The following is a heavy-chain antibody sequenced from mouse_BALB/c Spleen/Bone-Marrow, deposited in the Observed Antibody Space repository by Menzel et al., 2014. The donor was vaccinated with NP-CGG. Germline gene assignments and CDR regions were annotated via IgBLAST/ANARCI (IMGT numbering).Heavy chain of an antibody. CDR3: TRHWDYAMDY. J-gene: IGHJ4*01. CDR2: IDPETGGT. D-gene: IGHD4-1*01. Sequence: VKLVESGAELVRPGASVTLSCKASGYTFTDYEMHWVKQTPVHGLEWIGAIDPETGGTAYNQKFKGKATLTADKSSSTACIELRSLTSEDSAVYYCTRHWDYAMDYWGQGTSVTVSS. CDR1: GYTFTDYE. V-gene: IGHV1-15*01.